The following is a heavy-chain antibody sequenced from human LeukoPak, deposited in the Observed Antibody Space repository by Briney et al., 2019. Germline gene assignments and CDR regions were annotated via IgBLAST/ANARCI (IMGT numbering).Heavy chain of an antibody. CDR2: IKSKTDGGTT. Sequence: SGGSLRLSCAASGFTVSSNYMSWVRQAPGKGLGWVGRIKSKTDGGTTDYAAPVKGRFTISRDDSKNTLYLQMNSLKTEDTAVYYCTTGVDTAMVNIDYWGQGTLVTVSS. D-gene: IGHD5-18*01. CDR1: GFTVSSNY. J-gene: IGHJ4*02. CDR3: TTGVDTAMVNIDY. V-gene: IGHV3-15*01.